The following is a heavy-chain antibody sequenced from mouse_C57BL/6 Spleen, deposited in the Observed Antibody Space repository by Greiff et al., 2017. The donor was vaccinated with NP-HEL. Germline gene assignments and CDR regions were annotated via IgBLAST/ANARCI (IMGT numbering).Heavy chain of an antibody. V-gene: IGHV5-4*01. CDR2: ISDGGSYT. D-gene: IGHD1-1*01. Sequence: EVQLVESGGGLVKPGGSLKLSCAASGFTFSSYAMSWVRQTPEKRLEWVATISDGGSYTYYPDNVKGRFTISRDNAKNNLYLQMSHLKSEDTAMYYCAREGVEDHYFDYWGQGTTLTVSS. CDR1: GFTFSSYA. J-gene: IGHJ2*01. CDR3: AREGVEDHYFDY.